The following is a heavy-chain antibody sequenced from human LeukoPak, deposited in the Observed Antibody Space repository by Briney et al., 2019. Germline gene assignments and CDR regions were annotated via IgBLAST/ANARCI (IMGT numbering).Heavy chain of an antibody. V-gene: IGHV3-48*01. J-gene: IGHJ4*02. CDR1: GFTFSKYS. CDR2: ISSSSSAI. CDR3: ARDRGTTVTTYYFDY. Sequence: GGSLRLSCAASGFTFSKYSMNWVCQAPGKGLEWVSYISSSSSAIYYADSVKGRFTISRDNSKNTLYLQMNSLRAEDTAVYYCARDRGTTVTTYYFDYWGQGTLVTVSS. D-gene: IGHD4-11*01.